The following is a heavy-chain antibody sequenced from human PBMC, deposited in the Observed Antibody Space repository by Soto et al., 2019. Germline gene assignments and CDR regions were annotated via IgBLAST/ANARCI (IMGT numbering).Heavy chain of an antibody. Sequence: QVQLVESGGGVVQPGRSLRLSCAASGFTFSSYGMHWVRQAPGKGLEWVAVIWYDGSNKYYADSVKGRFTISRDNSKNTLYLQMNSLRAEDTAVYYCAREAEYSSGHLLHYYFDYWGQGTLVTVSS. J-gene: IGHJ4*02. CDR3: AREAEYSSGHLLHYYFDY. D-gene: IGHD6-19*01. CDR2: IWYDGSNK. V-gene: IGHV3-33*01. CDR1: GFTFSSYG.